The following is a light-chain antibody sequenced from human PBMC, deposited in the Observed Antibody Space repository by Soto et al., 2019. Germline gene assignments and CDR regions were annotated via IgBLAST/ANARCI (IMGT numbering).Light chain of an antibody. V-gene: IGKV3-15*01. J-gene: IGKJ5*01. CDR2: DAS. CDR3: QQYSKWPLT. CDR1: QSVSNK. Sequence: IVMTQSPATLSVSPGERVTLSCRASQSVSNKLAWYQQKPGQSPGLLIYDASARATGVPARFSGTGSGTEFTLTISSLQSQDFAVYYCQQYSKWPLTFGQGTRLEIK.